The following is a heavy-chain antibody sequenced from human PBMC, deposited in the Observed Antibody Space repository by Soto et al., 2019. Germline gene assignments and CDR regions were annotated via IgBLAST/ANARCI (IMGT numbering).Heavy chain of an antibody. V-gene: IGHV1-2*02. J-gene: IGHJ4*01. CDR1: EYSFTGCY. D-gene: IGHD1-26*01. CDR2: SKHNKGGK. Sequence: VNVSCKASEYSFTGCYLKCVLHTLGQGLGWMGSSKHNKGGKNYVHKFQGRVAMTKDTSNSTNYMELRRLTSDATAVYYCERDLPIDGTTTWDYWGHGTLVNVSS. CDR3: ERDLPIDGTTTWDY.